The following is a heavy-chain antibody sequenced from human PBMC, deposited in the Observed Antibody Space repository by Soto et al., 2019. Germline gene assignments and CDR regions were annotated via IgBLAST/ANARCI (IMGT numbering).Heavy chain of an antibody. CDR2: IYYSGST. D-gene: IGHD3-16*01. CDR3: ARRYGGNIDY. CDR1: GGSISSYY. Sequence: QVQLQESGPGLVKPSETLSLTCTVSGGSISSYYWSWIRQPPGKGLEWIGYIYYSGSTNYNHSHKSQVTISVDTPKKHFARKQSSVTSADTAVYYRARRYGGNIDYWGQGTLVTVNS. J-gene: IGHJ4*02. V-gene: IGHV4-59*08.